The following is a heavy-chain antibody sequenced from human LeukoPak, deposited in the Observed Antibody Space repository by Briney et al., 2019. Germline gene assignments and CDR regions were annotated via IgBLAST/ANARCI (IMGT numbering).Heavy chain of an antibody. CDR2: ISAYNGNT. Sequence: GASVKVSCKASGYTFTSYGISWVRQAPGQGLEWMGWISAYNGNTNYAQKLQGRVTMTTDASTSTAYMELRSLRSDDTAVYYCARDEITMVRGVIREYYYGMDVWGQGTTVTVSS. V-gene: IGHV1-18*01. CDR3: ARDEITMVRGVIREYYYGMDV. CDR1: GYTFTSYG. D-gene: IGHD3-10*01. J-gene: IGHJ6*02.